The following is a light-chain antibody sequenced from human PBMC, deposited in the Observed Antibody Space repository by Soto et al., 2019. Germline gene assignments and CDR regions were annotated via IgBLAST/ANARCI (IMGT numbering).Light chain of an antibody. CDR1: SGHSSYA. V-gene: IGLV4-69*01. CDR3: QAWGTGMV. CDR2: TNSDGSH. Sequence: QLVLTQPPSASASLGASVRLTCTLNSGHSSYAIAWHQQQPEKGPQYLMKTNSDGSHSKRGGIPDRFSGSSSGAERYLTISSLQSEDEAAYYCQAWGTGMVFGGGTKLTVL. J-gene: IGLJ2*01.